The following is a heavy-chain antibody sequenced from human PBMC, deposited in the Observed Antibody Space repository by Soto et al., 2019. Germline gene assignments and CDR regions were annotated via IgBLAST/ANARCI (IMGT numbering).Heavy chain of an antibody. CDR1: GFTVSTAW. CDR2: IKSKTAGGAT. D-gene: IGHD6-19*01. CDR3: TTDSSGWYRYFDY. J-gene: IGHJ4*02. V-gene: IGHV3-15*07. Sequence: EVQLVESGGGLVKPGGSRRLSCAASGFTVSTAWMNWVSQGQGQGLEWVGRIKSKTAGGATDYAAPVKGRFTISRDDSKNTLYLQMNSLKTEDTAVYYCTTDSSGWYRYFDYWGQGTLVTVSS.